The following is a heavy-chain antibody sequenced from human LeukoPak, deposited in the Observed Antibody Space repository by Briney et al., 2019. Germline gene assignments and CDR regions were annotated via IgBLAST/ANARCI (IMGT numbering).Heavy chain of an antibody. J-gene: IGHJ4*02. V-gene: IGHV3-20*04. CDR2: INWNGGRT. Sequence: PGGSLRLSCAASGFTFDDYGMSWVRQAPGKGLEWVSGINWNGGRTGYADSVKGRVTISRDHAKKSLYVQMNILTAEHTALYYCAREYYGSGSYYNVGYWGQGPLVTVSS. D-gene: IGHD3-10*01. CDR3: AREYYGSGSYYNVGY. CDR1: GFTFDDYG.